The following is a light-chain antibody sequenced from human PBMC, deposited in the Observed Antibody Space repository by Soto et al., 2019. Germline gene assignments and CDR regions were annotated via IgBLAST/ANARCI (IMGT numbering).Light chain of an antibody. Sequence: EIVLTQSPGTLSLSPGERATLSCRASQSVSSSYLAWYQQKPGQAARLLIYGASSRATGIPDRFSGSGSGTDFTLTITSLEPEDFAFYYCHQRQRWPRTFGQGTKVDIK. V-gene: IGKV3-20*01. CDR3: HQRQRWPRT. CDR1: QSVSSSY. CDR2: GAS. J-gene: IGKJ1*01.